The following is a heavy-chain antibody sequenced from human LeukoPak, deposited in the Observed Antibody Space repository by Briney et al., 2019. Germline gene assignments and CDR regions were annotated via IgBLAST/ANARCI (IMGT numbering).Heavy chain of an antibody. Sequence: GGSLRLSCAASGFTFSDYYMGWIRQAPGKGLEWVSYISSSGSTIYYADSVKGRFTISRDNAKNSLYLQMNSLRAEDTAVYYCARDHLAGDWFDPWGQGTLVTVSS. CDR3: ARDHLAGDWFDP. CDR1: GFTFSDYY. J-gene: IGHJ5*02. CDR2: ISSSGSTI. V-gene: IGHV3-11*01.